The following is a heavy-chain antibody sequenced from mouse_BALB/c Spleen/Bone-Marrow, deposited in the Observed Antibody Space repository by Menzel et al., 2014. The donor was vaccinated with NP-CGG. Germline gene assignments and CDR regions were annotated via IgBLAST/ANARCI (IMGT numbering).Heavy chain of an antibody. J-gene: IGHJ2*01. CDR3: ARDKGRVFFDY. CDR1: GFTFTDYY. Sequence: EVKLMESGGGLVQPGGSLRLSCATSGFTFTDYYMNWVRQPPGKALEWLGFIRNKANGYTTEYSASVKGRFTISRVNSQNILYLQMNTLRAEDSATYYCARDKGRVFFDYWGQGTTLTVSS. V-gene: IGHV7-3*02. CDR2: IRNKANGYTT.